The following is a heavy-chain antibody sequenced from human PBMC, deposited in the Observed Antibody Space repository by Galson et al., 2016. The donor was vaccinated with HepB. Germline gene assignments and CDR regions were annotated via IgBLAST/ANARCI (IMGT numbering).Heavy chain of an antibody. CDR3: ARTGGGSSGYPTQFFDY. J-gene: IGHJ4*02. D-gene: IGHD3-22*01. CDR1: GFSLNTRGVG. CDR2: IYWDDEK. V-gene: IGHV2-5*02. Sequence: PALVKPTQTLTLTCTFSGFSLNTRGVGVGWIRQPPGRALEWLALIYWDDEKRYSPSLRARLTITKDTSKNQVVLTLTNMDPVDTGTYSCARTGGGSSGYPTQFFDYWGQGTLVTVSS.